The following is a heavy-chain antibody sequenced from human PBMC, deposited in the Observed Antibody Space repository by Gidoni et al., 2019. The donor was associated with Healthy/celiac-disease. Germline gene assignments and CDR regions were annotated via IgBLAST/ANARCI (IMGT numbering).Heavy chain of an antibody. CDR1: GGSFSGYY. CDR3: ARGLGSRAVTTRYYYYGMDV. J-gene: IGHJ6*02. V-gene: IGHV4-34*01. D-gene: IGHD4-17*01. CDR2: INHSGST. Sequence: QVQLQQCGAGLLKPSETLSLTCAVYGGSFSGYYCSWIRQPPGKGLEWIGEINHSGSTNYNPSLKSRVTISVDTSKNQFSLKLSSVTAADTAVYYCARGLGSRAVTTRYYYYGMDVWGQGTTVTVSS.